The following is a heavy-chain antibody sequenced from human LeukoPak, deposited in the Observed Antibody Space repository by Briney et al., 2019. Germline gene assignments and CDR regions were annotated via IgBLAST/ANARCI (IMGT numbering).Heavy chain of an antibody. V-gene: IGHV1-8*02. CDR2: MNPNSGNT. CDR1: AYTFTSYG. J-gene: IGHJ5*02. CDR3: ARGVHGAFDP. Sequence: ASVKVSCKASAYTFTSYGISWVRQATGQGLEWMGWMNPNSGNTGYAQKFQGRVTMTRNTSISTAYMELSSLRSEDTAVYYCARGVHGAFDPWGQGTLVTVSS. D-gene: IGHD1-26*01.